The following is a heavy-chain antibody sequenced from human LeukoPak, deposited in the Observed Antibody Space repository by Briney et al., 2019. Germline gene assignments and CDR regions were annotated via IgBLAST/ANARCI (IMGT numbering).Heavy chain of an antibody. V-gene: IGHV4-61*02. J-gene: IGHJ4*02. CDR2: IYTSGST. CDR1: GGSISSGSYY. D-gene: IGHD3-10*01. Sequence: PSETLSLTCTVSGGSISSGSYYWSWIRQPAGKGLEWIGRIYTSGSTNYNPSLESRVTISVDTSKNQFSLKLSSVTAADTAVYYCARAMVRGVIGFDYWGQGTLVTVSS. CDR3: ARAMVRGVIGFDY.